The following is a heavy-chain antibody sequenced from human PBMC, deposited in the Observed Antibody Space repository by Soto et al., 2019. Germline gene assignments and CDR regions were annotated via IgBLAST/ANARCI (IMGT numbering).Heavy chain of an antibody. CDR2: IYYSGSP. CDR3: ARIVAGLAGWFDP. J-gene: IGHJ5*02. Sequence: SETLSLTCPVSGGSISSNNYYWGWIRQPPGKGLEWIGSIYYSGSPYYNPSLKSRVTVSVDTSKNQFSLRLTSVTAADTAVYFCARIVAGLAGWFDPWGQGIMVTVSS. V-gene: IGHV4-39*01. D-gene: IGHD6-19*01. CDR1: GGSISSNNYY.